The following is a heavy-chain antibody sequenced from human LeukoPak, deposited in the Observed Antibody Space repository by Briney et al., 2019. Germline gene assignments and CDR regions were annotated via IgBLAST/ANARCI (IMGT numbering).Heavy chain of an antibody. CDR1: GGSISSYY. V-gene: IGHV4-4*07. Sequence: SETLSLTCTVSGGSISSYYWGWIRQPAGKGLEWIGRIYTSGSTNYNPSLKSRVTMSVDTSKNQFSLKLSSVTAADTAVYYCAREPNDFWSGYQFDYWGQGTLVTVS. J-gene: IGHJ4*02. CDR2: IYTSGST. CDR3: AREPNDFWSGYQFDY. D-gene: IGHD3-3*01.